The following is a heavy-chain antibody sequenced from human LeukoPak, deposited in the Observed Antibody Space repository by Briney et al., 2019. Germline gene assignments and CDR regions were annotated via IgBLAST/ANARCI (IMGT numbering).Heavy chain of an antibody. V-gene: IGHV3-21*01. J-gene: IGHJ4*02. CDR3: ARDPGHSYGYSFDY. D-gene: IGHD5-18*01. CDR2: ISSSSSYI. Sequence: GGSLRLSCAASGFTFSSYAMSWVRQAPGKGLEWVSSISSSSSYIYYADSVKGRFTISRDNAKNSLYLQMNSLRAEDTAVYYCARDPGHSYGYSFDYWGQGTLVTVSS. CDR1: GFTFSSYA.